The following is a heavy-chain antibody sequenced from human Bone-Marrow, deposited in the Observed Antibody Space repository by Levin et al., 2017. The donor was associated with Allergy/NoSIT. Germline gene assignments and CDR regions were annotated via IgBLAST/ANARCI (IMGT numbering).Heavy chain of an antibody. V-gene: IGHV4-59*08. CDR2: ISHSGST. CDR3: ARFFSSYHSGGYYQPNYFDY. CDR1: GDSINNNF. J-gene: IGHJ4*02. D-gene: IGHD3-22*01. Sequence: SETLSLTCTVSGDSINNNFWSWIRQPPGKGLEWIGYISHSGSTRYNPSLRSRVSISVDTSKNHFSLKLNSVTAADTAVYYCARFFSSYHSGGYYQPNYFDYWGQGTLVTVSS.